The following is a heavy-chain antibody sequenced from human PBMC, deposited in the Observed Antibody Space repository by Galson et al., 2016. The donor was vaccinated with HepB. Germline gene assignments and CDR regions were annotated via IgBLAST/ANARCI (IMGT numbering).Heavy chain of an antibody. CDR1: GYTFDSYW. Sequence: QSGAEVKTSGESLKISCRGSGYTFDSYWIGWVRQMPGRGLEWMGIIYPGDFDTRYSPSFQGQVTISVDKSISTAYLQWSSLTASDTAMYYCARSLTGSYDFWRGIYNYYGIDVWGQGTTVIVS. CDR3: ARSLTGSYDFWRGIYNYYGIDV. J-gene: IGHJ6*02. V-gene: IGHV5-51*01. D-gene: IGHD3-3*01. CDR2: IYPGDFDT.